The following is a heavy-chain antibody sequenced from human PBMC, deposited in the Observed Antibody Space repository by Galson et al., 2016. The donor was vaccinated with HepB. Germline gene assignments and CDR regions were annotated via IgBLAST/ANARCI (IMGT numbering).Heavy chain of an antibody. CDR2: ISFDGSNK. CDR3: GKHGGFDY. CDR1: GFIFSNYV. J-gene: IGHJ4*02. V-gene: IGHV3-30-3*01. Sequence: SLRLSCAASGFIFSNYVMHWIRQAPGKGLEWVALISFDGSNKYYADSLEGRFTISRDNSKNTLYLYMNNLTAGDTAIYYCGKHGGFDYWGQGALVTVSS. D-gene: IGHD3-16*01.